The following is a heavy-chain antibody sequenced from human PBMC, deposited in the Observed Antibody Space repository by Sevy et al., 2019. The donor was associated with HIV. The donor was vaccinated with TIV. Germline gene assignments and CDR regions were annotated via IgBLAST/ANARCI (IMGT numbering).Heavy chain of an antibody. CDR3: ARQAIFGVDDAFHI. Sequence: GESLKISCKGSGYSFTNYWIGWVRQMPGKGLEWMGIIYPGDSDTRHSPSFEGQVTISADKPISTAYLQWSSLKASDTAMYYCARQAIFGVDDAFHIWGQGTMVTVSS. J-gene: IGHJ3*02. D-gene: IGHD3-3*01. CDR2: IYPGDSDT. CDR1: GYSFTNYW. V-gene: IGHV5-51*01.